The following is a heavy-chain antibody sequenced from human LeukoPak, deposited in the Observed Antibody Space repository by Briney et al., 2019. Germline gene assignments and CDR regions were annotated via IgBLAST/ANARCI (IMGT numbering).Heavy chain of an antibody. CDR3: ARTGRYGSDHDAFDI. V-gene: IGHV1-2*02. Sequence: ASVKVSCKASGYTFTGYYMHWVRQAPGQGLEWMGWINPNSGGTNYAQKFQGRVTMTRDTSISTAYMGLSRLRSDDTAVYYCARTGRYGSDHDAFDIWGQGTMVTVSS. J-gene: IGHJ3*02. CDR2: INPNSGGT. D-gene: IGHD2-15*01. CDR1: GYTFTGYY.